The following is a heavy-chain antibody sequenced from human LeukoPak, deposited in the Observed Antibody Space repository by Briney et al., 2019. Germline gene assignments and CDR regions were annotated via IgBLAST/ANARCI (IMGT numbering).Heavy chain of an antibody. V-gene: IGHV3-15*01. CDR3: TGRIVVVVAATPRPENCFDY. CDR2: IKSKTDGGTT. D-gene: IGHD2-15*01. CDR1: GFTFSNAW. J-gene: IGHJ4*02. Sequence: GGSLRLSCAASGFTFSNAWMSWVRQAPGKGLEWVGRIKSKTDGGTTDYVAPVKGRFTISRDDSKNTLYLQMNSLKTEDTAVYYCTGRIVVVVAATPRPENCFDYWGQGTLVTVSS.